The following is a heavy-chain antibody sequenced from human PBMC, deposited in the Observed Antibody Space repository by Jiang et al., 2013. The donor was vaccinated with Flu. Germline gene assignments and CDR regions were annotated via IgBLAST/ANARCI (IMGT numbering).Heavy chain of an antibody. V-gene: IGHV1-69-2*01. J-gene: IGHJ6*03. CDR3: ATDHPPNCSGGSCYSDYYYYMDV. Sequence: DPEDGETIYAEKFQGRVTITADTSTDTAYMELSSLRSEDTAVYYCATDHPPNCSGGSCYSDYYYYMDVWGKGTTVTVSS. CDR2: DPEDGET. D-gene: IGHD2-15*01.